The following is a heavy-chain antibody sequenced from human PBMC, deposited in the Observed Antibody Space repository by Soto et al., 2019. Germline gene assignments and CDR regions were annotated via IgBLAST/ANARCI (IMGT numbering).Heavy chain of an antibody. V-gene: IGHV3-74*01. CDR2: INSDGSST. J-gene: IGHJ5*02. CDR3: ARGVKGGHSGYDFLALT. D-gene: IGHD5-12*01. Sequence: GGFLRLSCAASGFTFSSYWMHWVRQAPGKGLVWVSRINSDGSSTSYADSVKGRFTISRDNAKNTLYLQMNSLRAEDTAVYYCARGVKGGHSGYDFLALTWGQGTLVTVSS. CDR1: GFTFSSYW.